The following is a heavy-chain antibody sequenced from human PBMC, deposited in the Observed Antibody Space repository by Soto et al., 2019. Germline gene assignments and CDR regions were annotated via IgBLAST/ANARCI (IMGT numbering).Heavy chain of an antibody. CDR2: INPSGGST. CDR3: ARVNHYYDSSGKGDYYYGMDV. V-gene: IGHV1-46*01. D-gene: IGHD3-22*01. J-gene: IGHJ6*02. Sequence: ASVTVSCKASGYTFTSYYMRWVRQAPGQGLEWMGIINPSGGSTSYAQKFQGRVTMTRDTSTSTVYMELSSLRSEDTAVYYCARVNHYYDSSGKGDYYYGMDVWGQGTTVTVSS. CDR1: GYTFTSYY.